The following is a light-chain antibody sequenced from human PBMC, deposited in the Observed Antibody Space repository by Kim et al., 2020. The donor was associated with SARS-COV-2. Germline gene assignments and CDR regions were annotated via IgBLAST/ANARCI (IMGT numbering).Light chain of an antibody. CDR1: SSNIGSNY. J-gene: IGLJ1*01. CDR2: SNN. Sequence: QSVLTQPPSASGTPGQRVTISCSGSSSNIGSNYVYWYQQLPRTAPKLLIYSNNQRPSGVPDRFSGSKSGTSASLAISGLRSEDEADYYCAAWDDSLSGSYVFGTGTKVTVL. CDR3: AAWDDSLSGSYV. V-gene: IGLV1-47*02.